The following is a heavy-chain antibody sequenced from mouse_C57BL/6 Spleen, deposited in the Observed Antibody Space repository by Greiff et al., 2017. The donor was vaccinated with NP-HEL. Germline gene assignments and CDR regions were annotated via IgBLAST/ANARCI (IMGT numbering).Heavy chain of an antibody. CDR2: IYPGSGST. CDR3: ARPDYYGNYGY. Sequence: QVHVKQSGAELVKPGASVKMSCKASGYTFTSYWITWVKQRPGQGLEWIGDIYPGSGSTNYNEKFKSKATLTVDTSSSTAYMQLSSLTSEDSAVYYCARPDYYGNYGYWGQGTTLTVSS. D-gene: IGHD2-1*01. J-gene: IGHJ2*01. V-gene: IGHV1-55*01. CDR1: GYTFTSYW.